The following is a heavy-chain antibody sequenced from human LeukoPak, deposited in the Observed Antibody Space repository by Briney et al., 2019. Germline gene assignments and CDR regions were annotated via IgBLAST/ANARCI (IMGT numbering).Heavy chain of an antibody. Sequence: ASVKVSCKASGYSFTGYYIHWVRQAPGQGLEWMGWINPDGGVTKSAQNFQGRVTMTRDKSINTVYMELSGLTSDDTALYYCARGPNHYYYMDFWGTGTTVSVS. V-gene: IGHV1-2*02. CDR1: GYSFTGYY. CDR2: INPDGGVT. J-gene: IGHJ6*03. CDR3: ARGPNHYYYMDF. D-gene: IGHD2-8*01.